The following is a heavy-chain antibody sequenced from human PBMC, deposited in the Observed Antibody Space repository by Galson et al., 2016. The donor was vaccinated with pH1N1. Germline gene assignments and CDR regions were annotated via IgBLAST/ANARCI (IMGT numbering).Heavy chain of an antibody. D-gene: IGHD3-10*01. CDR3: ARAEYYGSVGYIVRYFGMDV. CDR1: GFTFSSFG. J-gene: IGHJ6*02. CDR2: IWYDGSNK. Sequence: SLRLSCAASGFTFSSFGMHWVRQAPGKGLEWVAVIWYDGSNKYYADSVKGRFTISRDNSKNTLYLQMNSLRAEDTAVYYCARAEYYGSVGYIVRYFGMDVWGQGTTVTVSS. V-gene: IGHV3-33*08.